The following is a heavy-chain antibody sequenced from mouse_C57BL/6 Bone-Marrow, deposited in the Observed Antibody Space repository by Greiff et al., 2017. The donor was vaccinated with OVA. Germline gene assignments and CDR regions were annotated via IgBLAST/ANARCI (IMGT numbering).Heavy chain of an antibody. CDR1: GYTFTDYE. D-gene: IGHD2-4*01. CDR3: TRKPFYYDYDEYFDV. V-gene: IGHV1-15*01. CDR2: IDPETGGT. Sequence: QVQLKQSGAELVRPGASVTLSCKASGYTFTDYEMHWVKQTPVHGLEWIGAIDPETGGTAYNQKFKGKAILTADKSSSTAYMELRSLTSEDSAVYYCTRKPFYYDYDEYFDVWGTGTTVTVSS. J-gene: IGHJ1*03.